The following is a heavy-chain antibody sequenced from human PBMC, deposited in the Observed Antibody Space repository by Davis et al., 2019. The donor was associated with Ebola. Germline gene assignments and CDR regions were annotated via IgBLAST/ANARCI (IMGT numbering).Heavy chain of an antibody. Sequence: GGSLRLSCVASGLDFVTYAMFWVRQAPGKGLEWVSGISGGGATTRYTDSVKGRFTISRDNLKNILYLQMNSLRVEDTAVYYCAKDHSDYGDVRGMQAPYGMDVWGQGITVTVSS. CDR1: GLDFVTYA. D-gene: IGHD4-17*01. J-gene: IGHJ6*02. CDR3: AKDHSDYGDVRGMQAPYGMDV. V-gene: IGHV3-23*01. CDR2: ISGGGATT.